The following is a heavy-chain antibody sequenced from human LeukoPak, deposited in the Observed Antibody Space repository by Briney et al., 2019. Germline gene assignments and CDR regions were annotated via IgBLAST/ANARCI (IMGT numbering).Heavy chain of an antibody. CDR1: GYTFTDYY. CDR2: IDPKSGGT. J-gene: IGHJ4*02. V-gene: IGHV1-2*02. D-gene: IGHD3-22*01. Sequence: ASVKVSCKASGYTFTDYYIHWVRQAPGQGLEWMGWIDPKSGGTNYAQKFQGRVTMTRDTSISTAYMELSRLRSDDTAVCYCARLSKYYYDSSGYSDYWGQGTLVTVSS. CDR3: ARLSKYYYDSSGYSDY.